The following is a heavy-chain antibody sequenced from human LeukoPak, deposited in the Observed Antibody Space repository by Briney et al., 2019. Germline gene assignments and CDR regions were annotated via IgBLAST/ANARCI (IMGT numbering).Heavy chain of an antibody. CDR3: ARDKDFYGDYPGY. V-gene: IGHV3-11*01. D-gene: IGHD4-17*01. CDR2: ISSSGSTI. CDR1: GFTFSDYY. J-gene: IGHJ4*02. Sequence: PGGSLRLSCAASGFTFSDYYMSWIRQAPGNGLEWVSYISSSGSTIYYADSVKGRFTISRDNAKNSLYLQMNSLRAEDTAVCYCARDKDFYGDYPGYWGQGTLVTVSS.